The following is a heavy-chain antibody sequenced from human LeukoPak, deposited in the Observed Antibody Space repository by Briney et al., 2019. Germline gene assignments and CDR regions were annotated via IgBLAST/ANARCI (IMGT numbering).Heavy chain of an antibody. V-gene: IGHV3-21*01. J-gene: IGHJ4*02. Sequence: GGSLRLSCAASGFSYSNNGMHWVRQAPGKGLEWVSSISSSSKYIYYADSVKGRFTISRDNAKNSLYLQMNSLRAEDTAVYYCAREPFWSGYYSNLHFDYWGQGTLVTVSS. CDR3: AREPFWSGYYSNLHFDY. CDR1: GFSYSNNG. CDR2: ISSSSKYI. D-gene: IGHD3-3*01.